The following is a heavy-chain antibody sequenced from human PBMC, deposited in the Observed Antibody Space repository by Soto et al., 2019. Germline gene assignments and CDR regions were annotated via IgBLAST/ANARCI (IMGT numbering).Heavy chain of an antibody. D-gene: IGHD4-17*01. CDR1: GYTFTSYD. CDR3: ARQGGGDRYYYYYMDV. Sequence: QVQLVQSGAEVKKPGASVKVSCKASGYTFTSYDINWVRQATGQGLEWMGWMNPNSGNTGYAQKFQGRVTMTRNTSRRTAYMELSCLRYEDTAVYYCARQGGGDRYYYYYMDVWGKGTTVTVSS. CDR2: MNPNSGNT. J-gene: IGHJ6*03. V-gene: IGHV1-8*01.